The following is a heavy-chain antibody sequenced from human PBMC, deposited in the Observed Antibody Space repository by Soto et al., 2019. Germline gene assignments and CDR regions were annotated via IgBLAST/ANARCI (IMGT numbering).Heavy chain of an antibody. Sequence: ASVKVSCKASGYTFTSYGITWVRQAPGQGLEWMAWINPYNGNTKYAEKFLGRVTVTTDTSTATACMGVRSLTSDDTAVFYCARVGVGLAAPRVWPYWGQGTPVTVSS. V-gene: IGHV1-18*01. CDR2: INPYNGNT. CDR3: ARVGVGLAAPRVWPY. J-gene: IGHJ4*02. D-gene: IGHD6-13*01. CDR1: GYTFTSYG.